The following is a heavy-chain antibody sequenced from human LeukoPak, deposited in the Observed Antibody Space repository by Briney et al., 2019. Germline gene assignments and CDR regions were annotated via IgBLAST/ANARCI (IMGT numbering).Heavy chain of an antibody. CDR3: ARGWYGSGSYYYYYMDV. CDR2: INHSGST. Sequence: PSETLSLTCAVYGGAFSGYYWSWIRQPPGKGLEGIGEINHSGSTHHNPSLKSRVTISVETSKNQFSLKLSSVTAADTAVYYCARGWYGSGSYYYYYMDVWGKGTTVTVSS. CDR1: GGAFSGYY. V-gene: IGHV4-34*01. D-gene: IGHD3-10*01. J-gene: IGHJ6*03.